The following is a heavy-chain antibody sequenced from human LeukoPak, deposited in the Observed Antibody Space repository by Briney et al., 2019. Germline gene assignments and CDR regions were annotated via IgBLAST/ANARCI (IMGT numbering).Heavy chain of an antibody. J-gene: IGHJ4*02. D-gene: IGHD3-9*01. CDR2: INPHSGGT. CDR1: EYIFTDYY. CDR3: ARGGDNYDILTQ. V-gene: IGHV1-2*02. Sequence: ASMKVSCKASEYIFTDYYIHWGRQAPGQGLEWMGWINPHSGGTNYAQNFQYRVTMTGDTSISTAYMELSRLISDDTAIYYCARGGDNYDILTQWGQGTLVTVSS.